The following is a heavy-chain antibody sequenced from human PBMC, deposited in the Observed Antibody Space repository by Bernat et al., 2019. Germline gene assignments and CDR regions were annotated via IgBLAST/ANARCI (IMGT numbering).Heavy chain of an antibody. J-gene: IGHJ4*02. CDR3: ARVHSSTYSRDYLDY. V-gene: IGHV3-72*01. CDR1: GFTFSDHY. CDR2: IRNKANSYTT. Sequence: EVQLVESGGGLVQPGGSLRLSCAGSGFTFSDHYMDWVRQAPGTGLEWVGRIRNKANSYTTEYDASVKGRFTISRDASKSSLSLQMNSLKTEDTAVYYCARVHSSTYSRDYLDYWGQGTLVTVSS. D-gene: IGHD6-13*01.